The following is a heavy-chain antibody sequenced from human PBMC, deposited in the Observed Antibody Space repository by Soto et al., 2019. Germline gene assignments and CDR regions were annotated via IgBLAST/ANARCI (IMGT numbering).Heavy chain of an antibody. D-gene: IGHD2-2*01. V-gene: IGHV1-18*01. CDR3: ARVGDIVLVPAADY. CDR1: DYTFTSFS. J-gene: IGHJ4*02. CDR2: ISPYNGNT. Sequence: QVQLVQSGAEVKKPGASVKVSLKASDYTFTSFSITWVRQAPGQGLEWMGWISPYNGNTDYAQNLQGRVTMTTDTSTSTAYMDLRRLRSDDTAVYFCARVGDIVLVPAADYWGQGTLVTVFS.